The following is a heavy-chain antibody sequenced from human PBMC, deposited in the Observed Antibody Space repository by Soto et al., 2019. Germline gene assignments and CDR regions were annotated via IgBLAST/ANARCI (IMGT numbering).Heavy chain of an antibody. J-gene: IGHJ4*02. D-gene: IGHD1-26*01. CDR2: ISSSSRRT. Sequence: GGSLRLSCETSGFTFGNYGMGWVRQAPGKGLYWVSGISSSSRRTYYADSVKGRFTISRDNSKNTLYLQMNSLRAEDTAVYYCAREFFRSGSFDYWGQGTLVTVSS. CDR1: GFTFGNYG. V-gene: IGHV3-23*01. CDR3: AREFFRSGSFDY.